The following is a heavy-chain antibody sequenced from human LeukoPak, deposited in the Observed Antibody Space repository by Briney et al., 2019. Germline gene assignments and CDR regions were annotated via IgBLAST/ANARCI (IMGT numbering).Heavy chain of an antibody. D-gene: IGHD5-12*01. V-gene: IGHV4-4*07. CDR2: IYTSGST. J-gene: IGHJ6*03. CDR1: GGSISSYY. CDR3: ARDLAIGGGYDFVNYMDV. Sequence: PSETLSLTCTVSGGSISSYYWSWIRQPAWKGLEWIGRIYTSGSTNYNPSLKSRVTMSVDTSKNQFSLKLSSVTAADTAVYYCARDLAIGGGYDFVNYMDVWVKGTTVTVSS.